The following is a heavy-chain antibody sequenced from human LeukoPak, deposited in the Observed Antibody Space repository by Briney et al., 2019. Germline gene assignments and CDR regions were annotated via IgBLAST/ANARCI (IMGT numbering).Heavy chain of an antibody. CDR1: GFILSGYE. J-gene: IGHJ5*02. CDR3: ARERDCSSTSCYSWWFDP. CDR2: LSSTAGTV. D-gene: IGHD2-2*01. V-gene: IGHV3-48*03. Sequence: GGSLRLSCAASGFILSGYEMSWVRQAPGKGLEWVSYLSSTAGTVYYADSVEGRFTISRDNAKNSLYLEMNSLRAEDTAVYYCARERDCSSTSCYSWWFDPWGQGTLVTVSS.